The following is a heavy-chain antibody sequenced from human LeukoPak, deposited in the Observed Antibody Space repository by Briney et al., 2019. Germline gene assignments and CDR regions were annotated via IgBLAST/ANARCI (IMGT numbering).Heavy chain of an antibody. J-gene: IGHJ4*02. V-gene: IGHV3-23*01. CDR2: ISGSGDST. D-gene: IGHD6-19*01. CDR3: AKDQGWLVLYY. CDR1: GFTFSSYR. Sequence: PGGTLRLSCAASGFTFSSYRMSWVRQAPGKGLEWVSAISGSGDSTYYADSVKGRFTISRDNSKNTLYPQMNSLRAEDTAVYYCAKDQGWLVLYYWGQGTLVTVSS.